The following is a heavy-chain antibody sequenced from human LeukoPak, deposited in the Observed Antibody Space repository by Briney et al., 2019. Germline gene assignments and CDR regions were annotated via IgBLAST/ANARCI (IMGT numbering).Heavy chain of an antibody. CDR3: ARGSSGFSNTDGFDV. V-gene: IGHV3-13*01. CDR2: IGTAGDT. J-gene: IGHJ3*01. D-gene: IGHD3-22*01. Sequence: GGSLRLSCAASGFTFSSYDLHWVRQATGKDLEWVSGIGTAGDTYYPGSVKGRFTVSRENAKNSLYLQMNSLRAGDTAVYYCARGSSGFSNTDGFDVWGQGTMATVSS. CDR1: GFTFSSYD.